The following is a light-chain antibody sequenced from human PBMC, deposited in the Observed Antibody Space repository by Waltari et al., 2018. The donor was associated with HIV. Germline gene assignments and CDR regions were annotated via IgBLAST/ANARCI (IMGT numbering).Light chain of an antibody. CDR3: QAWDSSTAYV. CDR2: QDT. V-gene: IGLV3-1*01. CDR1: KLGDKY. Sequence: SYELTQPPSVSVSPGPTASIPCSGDKLGDKYACWYQHKSGQSPVLCIYQDTKRPSGIPVRFSGSNSVNTATLTSSGTQAMDEADYYCQAWDSSTAYVFGTGTKVTVL. J-gene: IGLJ1*01.